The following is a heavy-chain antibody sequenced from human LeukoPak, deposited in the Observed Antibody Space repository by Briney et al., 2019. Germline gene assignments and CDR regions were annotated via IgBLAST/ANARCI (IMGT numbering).Heavy chain of an antibody. Sequence: GGSLRLSCAASGFTFNTYAMSWVRQAPGKGLEWVAAVSGSGAGTYYADSVKGRFTISRDNSKNTLYLQMGSLRAEDMAVYYCARAEWEQLRWGIDYWGQGSLVTVSS. D-gene: IGHD1-26*01. CDR3: ARAEWEQLRWGIDY. CDR1: GFTFNTYA. CDR2: VSGSGAGT. V-gene: IGHV3-23*01. J-gene: IGHJ4*02.